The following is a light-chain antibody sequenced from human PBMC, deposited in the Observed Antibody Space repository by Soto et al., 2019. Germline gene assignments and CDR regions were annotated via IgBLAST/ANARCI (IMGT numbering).Light chain of an antibody. J-gene: IGLJ1*01. Sequence: QSVLTQPPSASGTPGQRFTISCSGGTSSIGRNYVYWYQQLPGTAPKLVIYRNNQRPSGVPDRFSGSKSGTSASLAIRGLRSEDEADYYCAAWDDSLSGLYVFGTGTKLTVL. V-gene: IGLV1-47*01. CDR1: TSSIGRNY. CDR2: RNN. CDR3: AAWDDSLSGLYV.